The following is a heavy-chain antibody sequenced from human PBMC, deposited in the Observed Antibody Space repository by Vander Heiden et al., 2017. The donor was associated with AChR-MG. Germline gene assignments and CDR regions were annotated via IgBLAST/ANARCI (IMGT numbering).Heavy chain of an antibody. Sequence: QVQLQASGPGPVKPSETLSLTCTVSGSAVSSGSYYRSWIRRPPGKGLEWIGYINYSGSPNYNPSLKSRVTISVDTSKNQFSLRLSSVTAADTAVYYCARDQGFLAVDYWGQGTLVTVSA. J-gene: IGHJ4*02. CDR2: INYSGSP. V-gene: IGHV4-61*01. D-gene: IGHD2-15*01. CDR1: GSAVSSGSYY. CDR3: ARDQGFLAVDY.